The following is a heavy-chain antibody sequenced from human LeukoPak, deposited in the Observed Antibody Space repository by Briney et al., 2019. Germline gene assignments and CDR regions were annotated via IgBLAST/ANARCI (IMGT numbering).Heavy chain of an antibody. J-gene: IGHJ5*02. CDR1: GGSISSSNW. CDR2: IYHSGST. CDR3: ARDSAADTGYWFDP. D-gene: IGHD6-13*01. Sequence: SETLSLTCAVSGGSISSSNWWSWVRQPPGKGLEWIGEIYHSGSTNYNPSLKSRVTISVDKSKNQFSLKLSSVTAADTAVYYCARDSAADTGYWFDPWGQGTLVTVSS. V-gene: IGHV4-4*02.